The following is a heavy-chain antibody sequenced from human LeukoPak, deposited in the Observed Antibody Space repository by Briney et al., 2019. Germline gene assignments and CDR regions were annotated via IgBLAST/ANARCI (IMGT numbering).Heavy chain of an antibody. Sequence: ASVKVSCKASGYTFTSYYMHWVRQAPGQGFEWMGIINPSGGSTSYAQKFQGRVTMTRDTSTSTVYMELSSLRSEDTAVYYCARVAVTTGGFDPWGQGTLVTVSS. CDR1: GYTFTSYY. D-gene: IGHD4-17*01. V-gene: IGHV1-46*01. CDR3: ARVAVTTGGFDP. CDR2: INPSGGST. J-gene: IGHJ5*02.